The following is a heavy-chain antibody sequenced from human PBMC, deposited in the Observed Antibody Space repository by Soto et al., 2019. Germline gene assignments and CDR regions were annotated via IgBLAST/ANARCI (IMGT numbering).Heavy chain of an antibody. D-gene: IGHD6-6*01. CDR3: ARERPDGARLDP. CDR2: IYHSGST. J-gene: IGHJ5*02. Sequence: QVQLQESGPGLVKPSQTLSLTCTVSGGSISSGDYYWSWIRQPPGKVLEWIGYIYHSGSTYYNPSVKSRVTISVNTSKNQFSLKLSSVTAADTAVYYCARERPDGARLDPWGQGTLVTVSS. CDR1: GGSISSGDYY. V-gene: IGHV4-30-4*01.